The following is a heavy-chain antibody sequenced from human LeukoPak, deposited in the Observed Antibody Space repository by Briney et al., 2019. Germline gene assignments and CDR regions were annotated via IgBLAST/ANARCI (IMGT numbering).Heavy chain of an antibody. CDR1: GYTFIIYG. CDR2: ISGFNGNT. D-gene: IGHD3-10*01. V-gene: IGHV1-18*01. Sequence: ASVKVSCKASGYTFIIYGINWVRQAPGQGLEWMGWISGFNGNTNYAQKLQGRVTMTTDTSTSTAYMELWSLRSDDTAVYYCAREVGGAGSYFFPYYAMDVWGQGTTVTVSS. CDR3: AREVGGAGSYFFPYYAMDV. J-gene: IGHJ6*02.